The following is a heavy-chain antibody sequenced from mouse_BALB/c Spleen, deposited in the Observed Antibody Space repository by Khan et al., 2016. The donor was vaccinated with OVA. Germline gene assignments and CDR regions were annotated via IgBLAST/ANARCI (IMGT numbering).Heavy chain of an antibody. CDR2: INTYTGEP. J-gene: IGHJ4*01. CDR3: GRSRVRRGAMDY. CDR1: GYTFTNYG. V-gene: IGHV9-1*02. D-gene: IGHD2-14*01. Sequence: QIQLVQSGPELKKPGETVKISCKASGYTFTNYGMNWVKQAPGKGLKWMGWINTYTGEPTYADDFKGRFAFSLDTSASTAYLRLNNLKNEDMATYCSGRSRVRRGAMDYWGQGTSVTVSS.